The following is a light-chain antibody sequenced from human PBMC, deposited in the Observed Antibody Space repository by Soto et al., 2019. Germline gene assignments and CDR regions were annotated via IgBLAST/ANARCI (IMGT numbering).Light chain of an antibody. Sequence: QSALTQPASVSGSPGQSITISCTGTSSDVGFYNYVSWYQQHPGKAPKLMIYEVNNRPSGVSDRFSGSKSGNTASLTISGLQAEDEADYYCSSYTITRIWVFGGGTKVTVL. V-gene: IGLV2-14*01. CDR2: EVN. CDR1: SSDVGFYNY. J-gene: IGLJ3*02. CDR3: SSYTITRIWV.